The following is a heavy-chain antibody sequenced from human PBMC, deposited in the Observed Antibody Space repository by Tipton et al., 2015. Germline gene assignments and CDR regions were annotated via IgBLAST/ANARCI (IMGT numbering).Heavy chain of an antibody. D-gene: IGHD5-24*01. CDR2: ITGSGGST. Sequence: SLRLSCAASGFTFSNYAMSWVRQAPGKGLEWVSAITGSGGSTYYADSVKGRFTISKDNSKNTLYLQMNSLRPEDTAVYYCARDLEHGMDVWGQGTTVTVSS. CDR1: GFTFSNYA. CDR3: ARDLEHGMDV. J-gene: IGHJ6*02. V-gene: IGHV3-23*01.